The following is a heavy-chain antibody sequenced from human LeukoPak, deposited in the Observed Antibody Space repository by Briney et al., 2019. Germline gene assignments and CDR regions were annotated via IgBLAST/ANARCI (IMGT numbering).Heavy chain of an antibody. J-gene: IGHJ3*01. D-gene: IGHD4-17*01. Sequence: GRSLRLSCAASGFTFDDYAMHWVRQAPGKGLEWVSGISWNSGSIGYADSVKGRFTISRDNAKNSLYLQMNSLRAEDTAVYYCGMDPNGDYIGAFDFWGQGTLVTVSS. V-gene: IGHV3-9*01. CDR2: ISWNSGSI. CDR1: GFTFDDYA. CDR3: GMDPNGDYIGAFDF.